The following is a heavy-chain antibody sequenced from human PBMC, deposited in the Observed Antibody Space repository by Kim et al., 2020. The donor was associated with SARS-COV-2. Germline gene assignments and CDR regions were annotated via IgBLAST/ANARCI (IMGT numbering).Heavy chain of an antibody. CDR3: ARQDARFDP. CDR2: GGRT. Sequence: GGRTAYNPALKSRVAISVDTAKNEFSLKMSSVTAADTAVYYCARQDARFDPWGRGTLVTVSS. V-gene: IGHV4-31*02. J-gene: IGHJ5*02.